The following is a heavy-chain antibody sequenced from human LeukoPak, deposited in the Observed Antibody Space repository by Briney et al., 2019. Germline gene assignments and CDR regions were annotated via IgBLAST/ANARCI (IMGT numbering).Heavy chain of an antibody. V-gene: IGHV4-59*01. CDR2: IYYSGST. Sequence: RTSETLSLTCTVSGGSISSYYWSWIRQPPGKGLEWIGYIYYSGSTNYNPSLKSRVTISVDTSKNQFSLKLSSVTAADTAVYYCARDLTKRSSGWYAHSEWGQGTLVTVSS. J-gene: IGHJ4*02. CDR3: ARDLTKRSSGWYAHSE. CDR1: GGSISSYY. D-gene: IGHD6-19*01.